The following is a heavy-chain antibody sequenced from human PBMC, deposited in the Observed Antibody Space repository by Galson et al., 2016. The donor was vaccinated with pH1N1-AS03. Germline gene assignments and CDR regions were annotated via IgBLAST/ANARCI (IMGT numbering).Heavy chain of an antibody. Sequence: SETLSLTCTVSGGYVSSSRNYWGWIRQPPGKGLEWIGSMYYTGSTYKTPSLQSRATISVDTSQNQFSLKLISVTAADTAVYYCARHERWFSSGWDIDSWSLGTLFTAFS. J-gene: IGHJ4*02. CDR1: GGYVSSSRNY. CDR3: ARHERWFSSGWDIDS. CDR2: MYYTGST. D-gene: IGHD6-19*01. V-gene: IGHV4-39*07.